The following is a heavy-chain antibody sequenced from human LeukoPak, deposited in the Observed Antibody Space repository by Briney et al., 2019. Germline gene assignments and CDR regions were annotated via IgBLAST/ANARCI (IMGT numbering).Heavy chain of an antibody. D-gene: IGHD1-7*01. Sequence: PGRSLRLSCAASGFTFSSYAMHWVRQAPGKGLEWVAVISYDGGNKYYADSVKGRFTISRDNSKNTIYLQMDSLRAEDTAIYYCARDYWWNYDYWGQGTLVTVSS. CDR3: ARDYWWNYDY. CDR2: ISYDGGNK. CDR1: GFTFSSYA. V-gene: IGHV3-30-3*01. J-gene: IGHJ4*02.